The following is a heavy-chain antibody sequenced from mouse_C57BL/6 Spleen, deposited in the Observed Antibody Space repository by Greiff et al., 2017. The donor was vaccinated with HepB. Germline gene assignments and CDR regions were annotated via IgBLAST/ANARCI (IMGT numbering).Heavy chain of an antibody. J-gene: IGHJ1*03. V-gene: IGHV5-17*01. Sequence: EVMLVESGGGLVKPGGSLKLSCAASGFTFSDYGMHWVRQAPEKGLEWVAYISSGSSTIYYADTVKGRFTISRDNAKNTLFLQMTSLRSEDTAMYYCASIPSLYFDVWGTGTTVTVSS. CDR3: ASIPSLYFDV. CDR1: GFTFSDYG. CDR2: ISSGSSTI.